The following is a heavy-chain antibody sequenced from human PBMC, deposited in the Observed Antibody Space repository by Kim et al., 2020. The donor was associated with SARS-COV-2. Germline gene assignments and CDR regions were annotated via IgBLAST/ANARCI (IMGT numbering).Heavy chain of an antibody. CDR2: ISSSSSTI. CDR3: ARGEYYDSSGYYPEEWDMDV. V-gene: IGHV3-48*02. D-gene: IGHD3-22*01. J-gene: IGHJ6*02. CDR1: GFTFSSYS. Sequence: GGSLRLSCAASGFTFSSYSMNWVRQAPGKGLEWVSYISSSSSTIYYADSVKGRFTISRDNAKNSLYLQMNSLRDEDTAVYYCARGEYYDSSGYYPEEWDMDVWGQGTTVTVSS.